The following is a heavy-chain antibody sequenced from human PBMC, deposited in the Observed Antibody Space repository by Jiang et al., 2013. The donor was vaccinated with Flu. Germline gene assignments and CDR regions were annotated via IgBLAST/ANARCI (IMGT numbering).Heavy chain of an antibody. D-gene: IGHD2-15*01. CDR3: ARQMIFECSGPKHYYFDY. V-gene: IGHV4-59*08. J-gene: IGHJ4*02. CDR2: IYYSGST. Sequence: LLKPSETLSLTCSVSGVSIRSYYWSWIRQPPGKGLEWIGYIYYSGSTNSDPSLKSRVTISIDTSKNQFSLKLTSVTAADTAVYYCARQMIFECSGPKHYYFDYWGQGTLVTVSS. CDR1: GVSIRSYY.